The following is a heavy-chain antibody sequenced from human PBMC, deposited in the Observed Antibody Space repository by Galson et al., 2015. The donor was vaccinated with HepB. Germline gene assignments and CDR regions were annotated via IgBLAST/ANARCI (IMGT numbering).Heavy chain of an antibody. CDR3: AATYYPDSIGHPPLFDYYYYGMDV. CDR1: GGTFSSSV. CDR2: IIPMFDTA. J-gene: IGHJ6*02. Sequence: SVTVSCKASGGTFSSSVISWVRQAPGQGLEWMGGIIPMFDTANYARRSQGRVTITADKSTSTVHMDLSSLRSDDTAVYYCAATYYPDSIGHPPLFDYYYYGMDVWGQGTTVTVSS. V-gene: IGHV1-69*06. D-gene: IGHD3-22*01.